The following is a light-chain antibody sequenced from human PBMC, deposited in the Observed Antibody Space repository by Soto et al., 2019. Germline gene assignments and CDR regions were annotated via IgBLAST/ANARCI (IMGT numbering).Light chain of an antibody. CDR1: QSVSSY. CDR3: QQYNVWPPL. CDR2: DAS. V-gene: IGKV3-11*01. J-gene: IGKJ5*01. Sequence: EIVLTQSPATLSLSPVERATLSCRASQSVSSYLAWYQQKPGQAPRLLIYDASNRATGIPARFSGSGSGTDFTLTISSLQSEDFAVYYCQQYNVWPPLFGQGTRLEIK.